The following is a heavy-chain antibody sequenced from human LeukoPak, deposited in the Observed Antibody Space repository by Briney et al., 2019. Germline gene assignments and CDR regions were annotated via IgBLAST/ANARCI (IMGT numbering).Heavy chain of an antibody. D-gene: IGHD5-24*01. Sequence: GGSLRLSCAASGFTFSRYWMSWVRQAPGKGLEWVANIKQDGRKKDYVDSVKRRYTISRENAKNSLYLQMNSLRDEDTAVYYCARIPAGIATRKGKLYYYYYYMDVWGKGTTVSV. CDR3: ARIPAGIATRKGKLYYYYYYMDV. J-gene: IGHJ6*03. V-gene: IGHV3-7*01. CDR1: GFTFSRYW. CDR2: IKQDGRKK.